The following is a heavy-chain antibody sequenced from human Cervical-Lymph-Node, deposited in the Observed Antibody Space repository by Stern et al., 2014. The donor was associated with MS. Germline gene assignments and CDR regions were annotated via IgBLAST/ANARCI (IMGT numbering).Heavy chain of an antibody. J-gene: IGHJ1*01. CDR3: AREGGNTAEYFQH. V-gene: IGHV3-33*01. CDR1: GFTFSSRG. Sequence: VQLVESGGGVVQPGRSLRLSCAASGFTFSSRGMHWVRQAPGKGLEWLEIIFYDGSNRYYADSVKGRFTISRDNSKNTLYLQMNSLRGEDTAVYYCAREGGNTAEYFQHWGQGTLVTVSS. D-gene: IGHD4-23*01. CDR2: IFYDGSNR.